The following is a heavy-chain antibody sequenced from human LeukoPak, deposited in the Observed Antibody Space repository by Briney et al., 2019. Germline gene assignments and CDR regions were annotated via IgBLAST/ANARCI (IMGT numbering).Heavy chain of an antibody. Sequence: GGSLRLSCAASGFTFRSFEINWVRQAPGKGLEWVSYVSSSGSTIYYADSLKGRFTVSRDNAKNSPYLQMNSLRAEDTAVYYCARVAAGYYGVDVWGKGTTVSVSS. V-gene: IGHV3-48*03. D-gene: IGHD6-19*01. CDR3: ARVAAGYYGVDV. CDR2: VSSSGSTI. J-gene: IGHJ6*04. CDR1: GFTFRSFE.